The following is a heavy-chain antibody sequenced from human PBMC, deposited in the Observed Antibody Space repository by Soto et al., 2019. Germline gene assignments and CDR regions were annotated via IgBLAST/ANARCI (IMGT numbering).Heavy chain of an antibody. J-gene: IGHJ4*02. V-gene: IGHV1-18*04. CDR1: GYTFTTDG. Sequence: QVQLVQSGAEVKRPGASVKVSCKASGYTFTTDGFNWVRQAPGRGLEWMGWISPYNGDTNYAQNFQGRVTLTTDTSTSTAYMELRSLTSDDTAVYYCARTPRAQMIVLESATRFDYWGQGTLVTVSS. CDR2: ISPYNGDT. CDR3: ARTPRAQMIVLESATRFDY. D-gene: IGHD2-15*01.